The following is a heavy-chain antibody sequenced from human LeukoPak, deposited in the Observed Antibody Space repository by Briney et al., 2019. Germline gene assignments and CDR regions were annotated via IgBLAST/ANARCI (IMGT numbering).Heavy chain of an antibody. CDR3: ARESDDYALYYFDY. V-gene: IGHV4-4*02. D-gene: IGHD4-17*01. CDR2: IYHGGST. Sequence: SETLSLTCAVSGGSISSSNWWSWVRQPPGKGLEWIGEIYHGGSTNYNPSLKSRVTISVDKSKNQFSLKLSSVTAADTAVYYCARESDDYALYYFDYWGQGTLVTVSS. J-gene: IGHJ4*02. CDR1: GGSISSSNW.